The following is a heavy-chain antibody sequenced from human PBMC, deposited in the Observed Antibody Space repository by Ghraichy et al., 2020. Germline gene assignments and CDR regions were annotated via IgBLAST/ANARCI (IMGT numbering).Heavy chain of an antibody. CDR1: GGSISSGSYY. J-gene: IGHJ4*02. Sequence: SLNISCTVSGGSISSGSYYWSWIRQPAGKGLEWIGRIYTSGSTNYNPSLKSRVTISVDTSKNQFSLKLSSVTAADTAVYYCARDQGGGWADSSDYWGQGTLVTVSS. CDR3: ARDQGGGWADSSDY. CDR2: IYTSGST. D-gene: IGHD6-19*01. V-gene: IGHV4-61*02.